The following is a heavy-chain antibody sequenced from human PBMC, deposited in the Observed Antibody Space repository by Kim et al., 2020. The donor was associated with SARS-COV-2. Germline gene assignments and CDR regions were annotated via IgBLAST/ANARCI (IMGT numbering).Heavy chain of an antibody. CDR1: GIALTSCI. D-gene: IGHD3-22*01. Sequence: GGSLRLSCAVSGIALTSCIIHWVRQAPGKGLEWVALISHDEKSKDYGDSVKGRFTISRDTSKNTVFLQMNSLRAEDTSTYYCAIESGSSGRAGWFDPWGQGTLVTVSS. CDR3: AIESGSSGRAGWFDP. J-gene: IGHJ5*02. V-gene: IGHV3-33*05. CDR2: ISHDEKSK.